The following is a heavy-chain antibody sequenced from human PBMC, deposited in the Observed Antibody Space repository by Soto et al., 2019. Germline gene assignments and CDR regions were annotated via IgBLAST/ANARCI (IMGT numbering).Heavy chain of an antibody. CDR3: ARRVPYYYDSSGYSREAFDI. CDR2: IYYSGST. D-gene: IGHD3-22*01. CDR1: GGSISSSSYY. J-gene: IGHJ3*02. Sequence: SETLSLTCTVSGGSISSSSYYCGWIRQPPGKGLEWIGSIYYSGSTYYNPSLKSRVTISVDTSKNQFSLKLSSVTAADTAVYYCARRVPYYYDSSGYSREAFDIWGQGTMVT. V-gene: IGHV4-39*01.